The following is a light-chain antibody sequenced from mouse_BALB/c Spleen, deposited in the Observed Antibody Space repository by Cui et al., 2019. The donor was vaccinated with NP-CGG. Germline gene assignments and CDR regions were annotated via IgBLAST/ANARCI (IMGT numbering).Light chain of an antibody. CDR1: TGTVTTSNY. CDR2: GTN. J-gene: IGLJ1*01. CDR3: ALWYSNHWV. V-gene: IGLV1*01. Sequence: QAIMTQESALTTSPGETVTLTCRSSTGTVTTSNYANWVQEKPDHLFTGLIGGTNNRAPGVPARFSGSLIGDKAALTITGAQTEDEAIYFCALWYSNHWVFGGGIKVTVL.